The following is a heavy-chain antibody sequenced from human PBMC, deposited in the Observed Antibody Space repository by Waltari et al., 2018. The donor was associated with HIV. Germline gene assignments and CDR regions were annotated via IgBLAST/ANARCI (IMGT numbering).Heavy chain of an antibody. D-gene: IGHD3-3*01. Sequence: QVQLVQSGAEVKKPGASVKVSCKASGYTFTSYDINWVRQATGQGLEWMGWMNPNSGNTGYAQKFQGRVTMTRNTSISTAYMELSSLRSEDTAVYYCARGLALRFLEWLPHDYYFDYWGQGTLVTVSS. J-gene: IGHJ4*02. V-gene: IGHV1-8*01. CDR1: GYTFTSYD. CDR2: MNPNSGNT. CDR3: ARGLALRFLEWLPHDYYFDY.